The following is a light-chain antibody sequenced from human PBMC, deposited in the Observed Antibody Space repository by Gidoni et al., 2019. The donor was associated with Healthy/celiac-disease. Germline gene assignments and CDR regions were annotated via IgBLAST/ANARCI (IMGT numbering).Light chain of an antibody. CDR1: SSDVGGYNY. J-gene: IGLJ3*02. V-gene: IGLV2-14*01. Sequence: QSALTQPAPVSGSPGQPITISCTGTSSDVGGYNYVSWYQQPPGKAPKLMIYEVSNRPSGVSNRFSGSKSGNTASLTISGLQAEDEADYYCSSYTSSSTRVFGGGTKLTVL. CDR2: EVS. CDR3: SSYTSSSTRV.